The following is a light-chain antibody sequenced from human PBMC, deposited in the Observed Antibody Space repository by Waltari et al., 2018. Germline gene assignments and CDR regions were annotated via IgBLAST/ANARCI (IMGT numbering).Light chain of an antibody. V-gene: IGKV3-15*01. CDR2: GAS. CDR3: QQYNNWPWTGT. J-gene: IGKJ2*01. CDR1: QSVSSN. Sequence: EIVMTQSPATLSVSPGERATLSCRASQSVSSNLAWYQQKPGQAPRLLIYGASTRATGIPARFSGSGSGTEFTLTISSLQSEDFAVYYCQQYNNWPWTGTFGLGTKLEIK.